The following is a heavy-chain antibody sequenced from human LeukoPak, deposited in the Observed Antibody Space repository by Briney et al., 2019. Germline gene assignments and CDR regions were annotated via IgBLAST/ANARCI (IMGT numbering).Heavy chain of an antibody. D-gene: IGHD3-10*01. Sequence: PGGSLRLSCAASGFTLSSYGMHWVRQAPGKGLEWVAVISYDGSNKYYADSVKGRFTISRDNSKNTLYLQMNSLRAEDTAVYYCAKREGVNFWGQGTLVTVSS. V-gene: IGHV3-30*18. CDR3: AKREGVNF. J-gene: IGHJ4*02. CDR2: ISYDGSNK. CDR1: GFTLSSYG.